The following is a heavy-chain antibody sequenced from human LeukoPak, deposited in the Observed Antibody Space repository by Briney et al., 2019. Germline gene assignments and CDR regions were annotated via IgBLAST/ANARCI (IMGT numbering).Heavy chain of an antibody. CDR3: VKDADDSGDFLFHA. CDR1: GFTFSDYV. V-gene: IGHV3-23*01. D-gene: IGHD4-17*01. J-gene: IGHJ5*02. CDR2: IGRSGSPT. Sequence: GGSLRLSCAVSGFTFSDYVMSWVRQTPGKGLEWVSGIGRSGSPTYFASSVKGRFTISRDNSKNTLYLQMNRLGAEDTALYFCVKDADDSGDFLFHAWGQGTLVTVSS.